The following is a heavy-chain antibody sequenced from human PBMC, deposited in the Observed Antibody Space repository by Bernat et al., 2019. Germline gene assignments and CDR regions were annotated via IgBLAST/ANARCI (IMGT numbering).Heavy chain of an antibody. CDR2: ISSSSTI. D-gene: IGHD3-10*01. CDR3: ARDLGLFQGLDY. CDR1: GFTFSSYS. J-gene: IGHJ4*02. Sequence: EVQLVESGGGLVQPGGSLRLSCAASGFTFSSYSMNWVRQAPGKGLEWVSYISSSSTIYYADSVKGRFTISRDNAKNSLYLQMNSLRDEDTAVYYCARDLGLFQGLDYWGQGTLVTVSS. V-gene: IGHV3-48*02.